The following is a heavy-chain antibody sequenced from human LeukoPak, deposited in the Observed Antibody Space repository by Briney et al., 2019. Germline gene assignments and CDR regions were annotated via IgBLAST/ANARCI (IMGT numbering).Heavy chain of an antibody. Sequence: GSLRLSCAASGFTFSSSWMHWVRQAPGKGLVWFSRINSDGSSTTYADSVKGRFTISRDNAKNTLYLQMNSLRAEDTAAYYCARGLDSGSGRPFDYWGQGTLVTVSS. CDR1: GFTFSSSW. D-gene: IGHD3-10*01. V-gene: IGHV3-74*01. CDR2: INSDGSST. J-gene: IGHJ4*02. CDR3: ARGLDSGSGRPFDY.